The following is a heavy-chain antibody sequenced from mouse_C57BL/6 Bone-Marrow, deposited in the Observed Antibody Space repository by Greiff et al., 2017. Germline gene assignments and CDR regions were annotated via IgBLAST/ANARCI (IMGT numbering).Heavy chain of an antibody. CDR2: IRNKANGYTT. CDR3: ARSSHYYGNYFDY. CDR1: GFTFTDYY. D-gene: IGHD1-2*01. Sequence: VQLVESGGGLVQPGGSLSLSCAASGFTFTDYYMSWVRQPPGKALEWLGFIRNKANGYTTEYSASVKGRFTISRDNSQSILYLQMNALRAEDSATYYCARSSHYYGNYFDYWGQGTTLTVSS. V-gene: IGHV7-3*01. J-gene: IGHJ2*01.